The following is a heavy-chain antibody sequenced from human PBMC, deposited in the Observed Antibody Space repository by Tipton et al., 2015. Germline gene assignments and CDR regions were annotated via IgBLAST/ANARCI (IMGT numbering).Heavy chain of an antibody. CDR1: GGSVSTSNYY. V-gene: IGHV4-39*07. CDR3: AGGAYTYNWFDP. D-gene: IGHD2-2*02. J-gene: IGHJ5*02. CDR2: IYYSGST. Sequence: TLSLTCTVSGGSVSTSNYYWGWIRQPPGKGLEWIGSIYYSGSTYYNPSLESRVTTSVDTSKNQFSLRLTSVNTADTAIYYCAGGAYTYNWFDPWGQGTLVTVSS.